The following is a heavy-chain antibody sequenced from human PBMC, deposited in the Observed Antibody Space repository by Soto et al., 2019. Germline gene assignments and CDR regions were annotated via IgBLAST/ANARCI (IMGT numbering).Heavy chain of an antibody. D-gene: IGHD6-19*01. CDR1: GFIVSSYY. J-gene: IGHJ3*01. CDR3: AKSGGNGWFADAFDV. V-gene: IGHV3-53*01. CDR2: IYSGGGT. Sequence: GGSLRLSCAGSGFIVSSYYMSWVRPAPGKGLGWVSLIYSGGGTYYADSVKGRFTISRDNSENTLYLQLNSLRAEDTAVYYCAKSGGNGWFADAFDVWGQGTMVTVSS.